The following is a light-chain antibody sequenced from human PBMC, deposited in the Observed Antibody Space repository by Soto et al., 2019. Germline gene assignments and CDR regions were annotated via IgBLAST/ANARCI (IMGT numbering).Light chain of an antibody. J-gene: IGKJ1*01. CDR1: QSISSY. CDR3: QQRYSTPQT. V-gene: IGKV1-39*01. CDR2: AAS. Sequence: DIQMTQSPSSLSASVGDRVTITCRASQSISSYLNWYQQKPGKAPKLLIYAASSLQSGVPSRFSGSGSGTDFTLTISSLQPEDFATYYCQQRYSTPQTFGQGTKVESK.